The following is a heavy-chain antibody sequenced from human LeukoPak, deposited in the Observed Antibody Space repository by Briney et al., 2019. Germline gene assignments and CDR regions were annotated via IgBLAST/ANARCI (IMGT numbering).Heavy chain of an antibody. CDR1: GFTFSSYA. CDR3: AKAVADYYYYGMDV. CDR2: ISGSGGST. V-gene: IGHV3-23*01. D-gene: IGHD6-19*01. Sequence: GGSLRLSCAASGFTFSSYAMSWVRQAPGKGLEWVSAISGSGGSTYYADSVKGRFTISRDNSKNTLYLQMNSLRAEDTAVYYCAKAVADYYYYGMDVWGQGTTVTVSS. J-gene: IGHJ6*02.